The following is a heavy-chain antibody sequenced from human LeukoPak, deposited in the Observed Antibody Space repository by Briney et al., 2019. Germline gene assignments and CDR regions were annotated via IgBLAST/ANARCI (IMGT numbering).Heavy chain of an antibody. CDR3: AKILVPAEN. J-gene: IGHJ4*02. D-gene: IGHD2-2*01. CDR2: ISYDGSNK. Sequence: GGSLRLSCAASGFTFSSYAMHWVRQAPGKGLEWVAVISYDGSNKYYADSVKGRFTISRDNSKNTLYLQMNSLRAEDTAVYYCAKILVPAENWGQGTLVTVSS. CDR1: GFTFSSYA. V-gene: IGHV3-30-3*01.